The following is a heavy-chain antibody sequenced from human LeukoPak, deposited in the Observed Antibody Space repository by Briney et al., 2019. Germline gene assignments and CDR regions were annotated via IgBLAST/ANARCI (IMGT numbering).Heavy chain of an antibody. CDR1: GFTFSSYW. J-gene: IGHJ4*02. V-gene: IGHV3-74*01. D-gene: IGHD5/OR15-5a*01. CDR2: ISPDGSSA. CDR3: ARVSVCPHCHFDY. Sequence: GGSLRLSCAASGFTFSSYWMHWVRQTPGKGLVWVSRISPDGSSAFSADSVSGRFTISRGNAKNTLYLQMNSLRADDTAVYYCARVSVCPHCHFDYWGQGTLVTVSS.